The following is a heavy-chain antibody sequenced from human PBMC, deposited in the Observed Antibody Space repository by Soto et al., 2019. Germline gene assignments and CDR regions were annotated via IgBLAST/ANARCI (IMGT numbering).Heavy chain of an antibody. CDR3: AREGYCISTSCRHYDYYGMDV. Sequence: ASVKVSCKASGGTFSSYAISWVRQAPGQGLEWMGGISAYNGNTNYAQKLQGRVTMTTDTSTSTAYMELRSLRSDDTAVYYCAREGYCISTSCRHYDYYGMDVWGQGTTVTVSS. D-gene: IGHD2-2*01. V-gene: IGHV1-18*01. J-gene: IGHJ6*02. CDR2: ISAYNGNT. CDR1: GGTFSSYA.